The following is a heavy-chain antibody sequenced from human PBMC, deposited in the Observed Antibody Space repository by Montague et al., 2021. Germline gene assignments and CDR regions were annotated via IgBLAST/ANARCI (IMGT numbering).Heavy chain of an antibody. CDR2: IYTGDMT. D-gene: IGHD6-19*01. CDR1: GFTVSSNY. CDR3: ARDVPYSSGWYQDS. Sequence: SLRLSCAVSGFTVSSNYMSWVRQAPGKGLEWASVIYTGDMTYYADSVKGRFTISRDNSKNTLHLQMNSLRVEDTAVYYCARDVPYSSGWYQDSWGQGTLVIVSS. V-gene: IGHV3-53*01. J-gene: IGHJ4*02.